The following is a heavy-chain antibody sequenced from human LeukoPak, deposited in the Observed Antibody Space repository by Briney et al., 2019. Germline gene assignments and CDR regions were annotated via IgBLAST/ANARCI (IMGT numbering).Heavy chain of an antibody. Sequence: SVKVSCKASGGTFSSYAISWVRQAPGQGLEWMGGIIPIFGTANYAQKFQGRVTITADESTSTAYMELSSLRSEDTAVYYCARNKEYSSSPIHYWGQGTLVTVSS. J-gene: IGHJ4*02. D-gene: IGHD6-6*01. CDR1: GGTFSSYA. CDR2: IIPIFGTA. V-gene: IGHV1-69*01. CDR3: ARNKEYSSSPIHY.